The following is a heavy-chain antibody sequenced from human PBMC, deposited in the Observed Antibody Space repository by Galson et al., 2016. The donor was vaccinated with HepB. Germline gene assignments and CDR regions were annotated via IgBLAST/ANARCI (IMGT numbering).Heavy chain of an antibody. D-gene: IGHD4-17*01. V-gene: IGHV3-23*01. J-gene: IGHJ6*01. CDR1: GFTFSSFA. CDR3: TTLDGDYYYYYGLEL. CDR2: ISAGSGST. Sequence: SLRLSCAASGFTFSSFAMSWVRQAPGKGLEWVSTISAGSGSTYYTDSVKGRFSISRDNSKNTVNLRMSSLRGEDTAVYYCTTLDGDYYYYYGLELWGQGTTVTVSS.